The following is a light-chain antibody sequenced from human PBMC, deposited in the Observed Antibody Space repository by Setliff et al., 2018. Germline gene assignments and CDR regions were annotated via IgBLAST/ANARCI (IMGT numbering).Light chain of an antibody. V-gene: IGLV3-1*01. J-gene: IGLJ2*01. CDR2: QDS. CDR1: KLGDKY. Sequence: ELTQPPSVSVSPGQTASITCSGDKLGDKYACWYQQKPGQSPVLVIYQDSKRPSGIPERFSGSNSGNTATLTISGTQAMDEADYYCQAWDSSTVVFGGGTQLTVL. CDR3: QAWDSSTVV.